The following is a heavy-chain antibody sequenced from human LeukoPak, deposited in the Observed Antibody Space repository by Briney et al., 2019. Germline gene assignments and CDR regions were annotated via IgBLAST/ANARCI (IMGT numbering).Heavy chain of an antibody. V-gene: IGHV4-4*02. CDR2: IYHSGST. CDR1: GDSISSSNW. CDR3: ARENGHNWNYRPVDY. J-gene: IGHJ4*02. D-gene: IGHD1-7*01. Sequence: HPSGTLSLTCAVSGDSISSSNWWSWVRQPPGKGLEWIGEIYHSGSTNYNPSLKSRVTISVDKSKNEFSLKLSSGTAADTAVYYCARENGHNWNYRPVDYWGQGTLVTVSS.